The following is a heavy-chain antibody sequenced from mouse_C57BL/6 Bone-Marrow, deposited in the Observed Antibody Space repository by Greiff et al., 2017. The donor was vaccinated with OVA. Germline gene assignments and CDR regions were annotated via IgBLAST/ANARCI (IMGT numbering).Heavy chain of an antibody. CDR2: IWGVGST. J-gene: IGHJ4*01. Sequence: VQLVESGPGLVAPSQSLSITCTVSGFSLTSYGVDWVRQSPGKGLEWLGVIWGVGSTNYNSALNSRLSISKDNSKSQVCLKMNSLQTDNTAMYYCARRIYYGPDAIDYWGQGTSVTVSS. CDR3: ARRIYYGPDAIDY. D-gene: IGHD2-1*01. CDR1: GFSLTSYG. V-gene: IGHV2-6*01.